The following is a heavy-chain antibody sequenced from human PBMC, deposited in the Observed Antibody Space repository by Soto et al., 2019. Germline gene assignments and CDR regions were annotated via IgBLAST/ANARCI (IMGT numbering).Heavy chain of an antibody. CDR2: ITHTGDT. D-gene: IGHD1-26*01. Sequence: QVQLQQWSAGLLKPSETLSLTCAVYGGSFSGYYWSWIRQSPGKGLEWIGEITHTGDTNYNPSLKSRVTISVDTSKNQFSLKVTSVTAADTAVYYCARGGGSYSRGFDYWGQGTLVTVSS. J-gene: IGHJ4*02. CDR3: ARGGGSYSRGFDY. V-gene: IGHV4-34*01. CDR1: GGSFSGYY.